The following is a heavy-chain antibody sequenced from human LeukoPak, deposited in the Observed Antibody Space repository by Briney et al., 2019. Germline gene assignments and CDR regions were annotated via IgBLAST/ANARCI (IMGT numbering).Heavy chain of an antibody. Sequence: GGSLRLSCAASGFTFSSYEMNWVRQAPGKGLEWVSVIRSGGSSIFYADSVKGRFTISRDNSKNSLYLQMNSLRVEDTAVYYCARGGIAARFAYWGQGTLVTVSS. CDR3: ARGGIAARFAY. CDR2: IRSGGSSI. D-gene: IGHD6-6*01. CDR1: GFTFSSYE. V-gene: IGHV3-48*03. J-gene: IGHJ4*02.